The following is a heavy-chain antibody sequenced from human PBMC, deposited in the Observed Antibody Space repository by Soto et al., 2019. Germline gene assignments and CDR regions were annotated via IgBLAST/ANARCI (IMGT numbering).Heavy chain of an antibody. J-gene: IGHJ4*02. Sequence: QMQLVESGGGVVQPGRSLRLSCAASGFTFSSYGMHWVRQAPGKGLEWVAVISYDGINKYYADSVKGRFTISRDNSKNTLYLQMNSLRAEDTAVYYCAKGYSSGWLFDYVGQGTLVTVSS. CDR3: AKGYSSGWLFDY. CDR2: ISYDGINK. D-gene: IGHD6-19*01. V-gene: IGHV3-30*18. CDR1: GFTFSSYG.